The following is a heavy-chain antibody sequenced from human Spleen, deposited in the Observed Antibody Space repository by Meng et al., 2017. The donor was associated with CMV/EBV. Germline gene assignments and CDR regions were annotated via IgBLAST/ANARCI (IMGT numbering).Heavy chain of an antibody. CDR1: GFTFSSYA. Sequence: GESLKISCAASGFTFSSYAMHWVRQAPGKGLEWVAVISYDGSNKYYADSVKGRFTISRDNSKNTLYLQMNSLRAEDTAVYYCARGRWDIVVVPARATSYGMDVWGQGTTVTVSS. V-gene: IGHV3-30*04. CDR3: ARGRWDIVVVPARATSYGMDV. CDR2: ISYDGSNK. J-gene: IGHJ6*02. D-gene: IGHD2-2*01.